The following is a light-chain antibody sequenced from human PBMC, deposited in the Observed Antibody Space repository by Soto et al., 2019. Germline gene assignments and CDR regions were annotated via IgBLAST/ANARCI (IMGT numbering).Light chain of an antibody. J-gene: IGKJ1*01. CDR2: AAS. Sequence: DIQMTQSPSSLSASVGDRVTITCRASQSISNYLNWYQRKPGKAPKLLIYAASSLHTGVPSRFSGSGSGTDFTLTINSLQPEDFATYSCQQSYSAPRTFGQGTKVEIK. CDR3: QQSYSAPRT. V-gene: IGKV1-39*01. CDR1: QSISNY.